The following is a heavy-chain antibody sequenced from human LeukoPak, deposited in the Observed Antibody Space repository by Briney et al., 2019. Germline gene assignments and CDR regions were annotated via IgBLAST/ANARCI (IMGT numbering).Heavy chain of an antibody. V-gene: IGHV3-23*01. D-gene: IGHD2-15*01. Sequence: GGTLRLSCATSGFTFSTYAMNWVRQAPGKGLEWVSVISVSGGSTYYADSVKGRFTISRDNPKNTLYLQMNSLRAEDTAVYYCAKGWARVVVVAATPNYWGQGTLVTVSS. CDR2: ISVSGGST. CDR3: AKGWARVVVVAATPNY. CDR1: GFTFSTYA. J-gene: IGHJ4*02.